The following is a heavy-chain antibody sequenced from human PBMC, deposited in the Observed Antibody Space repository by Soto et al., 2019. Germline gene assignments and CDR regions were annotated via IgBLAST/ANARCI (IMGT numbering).Heavy chain of an antibody. J-gene: IGHJ5*02. CDR1: GYTFTGYY. Sequence: ASVKVSCRASGYTFTGYYMHGVRQAPGQRLEWMGWINPNSGGTNYAQKFQGRVTMTRDTSISTAYMELSRLRSDDTAVYYCARDATTPYGWFDPWGQGTLVTVSS. CDR3: ARDATTPYGWFDP. CDR2: INPNSGGT. V-gene: IGHV1-2*02. D-gene: IGHD4-17*01.